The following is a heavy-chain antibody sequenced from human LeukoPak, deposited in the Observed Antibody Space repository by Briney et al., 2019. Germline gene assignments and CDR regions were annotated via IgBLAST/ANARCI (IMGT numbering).Heavy chain of an antibody. D-gene: IGHD3-10*01. CDR1: GFTFSSYG. CDR2: ISYDGSNK. Sequence: GRSLRLSCAASGFTFSSYGMHWVRQAPGKGLEWVAVISYDGSNKYYADSVKGRFTISRDNSKNTLYLQMNSLRAEDTAVYYCAKEQYYYGSGSYYPMDVWGQGTTVTVSS. CDR3: AKEQYYYGSGSYYPMDV. J-gene: IGHJ6*02. V-gene: IGHV3-30*18.